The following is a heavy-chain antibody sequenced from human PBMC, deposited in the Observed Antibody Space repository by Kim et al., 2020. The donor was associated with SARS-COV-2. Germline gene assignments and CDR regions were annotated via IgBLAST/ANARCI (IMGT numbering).Heavy chain of an antibody. Sequence: GGYLRLSCTTSGFTFTGHAMSWVRQAPGKGLEWVSSIDGSDGTTYYVDSVKGRFSISRDDSKNTLYLQMSALRADDTAAYYCLKGGWGWIWDYWGQGTLVTVSS. V-gene: IGHV3-23*01. CDR2: IDGSDGTT. J-gene: IGHJ4*02. D-gene: IGHD2-21*01. CDR3: LKGGWGWIWDY. CDR1: GFTFTGHA.